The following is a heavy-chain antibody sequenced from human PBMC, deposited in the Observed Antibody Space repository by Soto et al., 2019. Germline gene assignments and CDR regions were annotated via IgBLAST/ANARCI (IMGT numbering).Heavy chain of an antibody. J-gene: IGHJ4*02. CDR1: GGSISSYY. CDR3: ARDTAMAPYYFDY. V-gene: IGHV4-59*01. CDR2: IYYSGGT. Sequence: QVQLQESGPGLVKPSETLSLTCTVSGGSISSYYWSWIRQPPGKGLEWIGYIYYSGGTNYNPSLKSRLTISVDTSKNQFSLKLSSVTAADTAVYYCARDTAMAPYYFDYWGQGTLVTVSS. D-gene: IGHD5-18*01.